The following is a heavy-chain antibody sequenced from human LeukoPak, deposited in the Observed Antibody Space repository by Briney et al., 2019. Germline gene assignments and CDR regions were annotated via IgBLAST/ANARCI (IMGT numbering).Heavy chain of an antibody. Sequence: KTGGSLRLSCAASGFTFTTYSMIWVRQASGKGLEWVSSTIPSNSYIYYADSVKGRFTISRDNAKNSLYLQMNSLRTEDTAVYYCARDFPGSSWFSRYFDLWGRGTLVTVSS. D-gene: IGHD6-13*01. J-gene: IGHJ2*01. CDR2: TIPSNSYI. CDR1: GFTFTTYS. V-gene: IGHV3-21*04. CDR3: ARDFPGSSWFSRYFDL.